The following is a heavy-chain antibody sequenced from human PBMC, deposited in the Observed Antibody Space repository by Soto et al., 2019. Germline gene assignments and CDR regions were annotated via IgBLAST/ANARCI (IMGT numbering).Heavy chain of an antibody. CDR3: ARDETFSIAAIDD. Sequence: GGSLRLSCAASGFTFSSYGMHWVRQAPGKGLEWVAVIWYDGSNKYFADSVKGRFTISRDNSKNTLYLQMNSLRAEDTAVYYCARDETFSIAAIDDWGQGTLVTVSS. V-gene: IGHV3-33*01. J-gene: IGHJ4*02. CDR2: IWYDGSNK. CDR1: GFTFSSYG. D-gene: IGHD6-13*01.